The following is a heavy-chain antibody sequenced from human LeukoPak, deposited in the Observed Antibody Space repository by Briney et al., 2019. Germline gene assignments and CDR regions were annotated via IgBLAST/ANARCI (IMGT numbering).Heavy chain of an antibody. CDR2: IRYDGSNK. J-gene: IGHJ6*03. D-gene: IGHD1/OR15-1a*01. V-gene: IGHV3-30*02. Sequence: GGSLRLSCAASGFTFSSYGMHWVCQAPGKGLEWVAFIRYDGSNKYYADSVKGRFTISRDNSKNTLYLQMNSLRAEDTAVYYCATLNKYPYYYYYMDVWGKGTTVTVSS. CDR3: ATLNKYPYYYYYMDV. CDR1: GFTFSSYG.